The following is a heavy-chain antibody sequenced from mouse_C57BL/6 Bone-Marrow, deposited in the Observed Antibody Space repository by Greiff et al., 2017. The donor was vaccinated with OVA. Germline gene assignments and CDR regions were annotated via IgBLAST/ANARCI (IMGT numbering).Heavy chain of an antibody. V-gene: IGHV1-55*01. CDR3: ARDRYNVLFAD. Sequence: QVQLQQPGAELVKPGASVKLSCKASGYTFTSYWITWVKQRPGQGLEWIGYIYPGSGSTNYNEKFKSKATLTVDTSSSTAYLQMSSLTSEDSAVYYCARDRYNVLFADWGQGTLVTVSA. J-gene: IGHJ3*01. D-gene: IGHD1-3*01. CDR2: IYPGSGST. CDR1: GYTFTSYW.